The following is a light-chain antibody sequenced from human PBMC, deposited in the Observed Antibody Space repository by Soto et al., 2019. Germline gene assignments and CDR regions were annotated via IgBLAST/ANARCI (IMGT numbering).Light chain of an antibody. CDR1: SSNIGGNP. J-gene: IGLJ3*02. CDR3: AAWHDSLNGPV. V-gene: IGLV1-44*01. CDR2: NNN. Sequence: QLVLTQPPSASGTPGQRVTISCSGSSSNIGGNPVNWYQQLPGTAPKLLIYNNNQRPSGVPDRFSGSKSGTSASLAISGLQSEDEADYYCAAWHDSLNGPVFGGGTQLTVL.